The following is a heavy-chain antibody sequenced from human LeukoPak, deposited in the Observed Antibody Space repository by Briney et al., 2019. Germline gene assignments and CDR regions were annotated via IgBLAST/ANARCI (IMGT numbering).Heavy chain of an antibody. J-gene: IGHJ4*02. CDR3: AKSRVRYCSSTSCYVACFDY. CDR2: ISYDGSNK. Sequence: GGSLRLSCAASGFTFSSYGMHWVRQAPGKRLDWVAVISYDGSNKYYADSVKGRFTISRDNSKNTLYLQMNSLRAEDTAVYYCAKSRVRYCSSTSCYVACFDYWGQGTLVTVSS. CDR1: GFTFSSYG. D-gene: IGHD2-2*01. V-gene: IGHV3-30*18.